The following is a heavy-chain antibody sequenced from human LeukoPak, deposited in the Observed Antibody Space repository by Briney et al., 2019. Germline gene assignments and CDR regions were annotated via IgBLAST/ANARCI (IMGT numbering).Heavy chain of an antibody. CDR3: ARAGSGRYREQGYFDY. V-gene: IGHV3-53*01. CDR1: GSSVSSNF. Sequence: GGSLRLSCAASGSSVSSNFITWVRQAPGKGPEWVSVIYSDGTTYYADSPKGRFTTSRDTSKNTVFLHMSSLRDEDTAVYYCARAGSGRYREQGYFDYWGQGTLVTVSS. D-gene: IGHD6-19*01. J-gene: IGHJ4*02. CDR2: IYSDGTT.